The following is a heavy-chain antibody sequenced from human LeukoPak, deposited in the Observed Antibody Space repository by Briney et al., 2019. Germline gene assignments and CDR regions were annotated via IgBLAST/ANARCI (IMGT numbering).Heavy chain of an antibody. D-gene: IGHD5-18*01. CDR3: ARDNTAMVKRGFDY. V-gene: IGHV4-61*01. Sequence: SQTLSLTCTVSGGSISSGSYYWSWIRQPPGKGLEWIGYIYYSGSTNYNPSLKSRVTISVDTSKNQFSLKLSSVTAADTAVYYCARDNTAMVKRGFDYWGQGTLVTVSS. J-gene: IGHJ4*02. CDR1: GGSISSGSYY. CDR2: IYYSGST.